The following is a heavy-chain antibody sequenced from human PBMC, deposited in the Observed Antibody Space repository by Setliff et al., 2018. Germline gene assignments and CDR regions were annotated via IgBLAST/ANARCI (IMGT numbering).Heavy chain of an antibody. CDR3: VREGVDTRSSTDYRYYMDV. CDR2: TIPVFGTT. J-gene: IGHJ6*03. CDR1: GGTFRNYG. D-gene: IGHD5-18*01. V-gene: IGHV1-69*05. Sequence: ASVKVSCKASGGTFRNYGISWVRQAPGQGLEWMGGTIPVFGTTDYSQRFKGRVTIITDKSTSTAFMQLSSLRSEDTAVYYCVREGVDTRSSTDYRYYMDVWGKGTTVTVSS.